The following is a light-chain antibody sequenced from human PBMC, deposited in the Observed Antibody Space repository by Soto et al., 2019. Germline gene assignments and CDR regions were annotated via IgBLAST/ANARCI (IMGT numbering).Light chain of an antibody. CDR3: GSYTTSSTFV. V-gene: IGLV2-14*01. Sequence: QSLLTKPSSVSGSPGQSVTISCTGTRSDVGGYNYVCWYQQHPGKAPRLMIYDVNNRPSGVSNRFSGSKSGNTASLTISGLQAEDEADYYCGSYTTSSTFVFGTGTKVTVL. CDR1: RSDVGGYNY. J-gene: IGLJ1*01. CDR2: DVN.